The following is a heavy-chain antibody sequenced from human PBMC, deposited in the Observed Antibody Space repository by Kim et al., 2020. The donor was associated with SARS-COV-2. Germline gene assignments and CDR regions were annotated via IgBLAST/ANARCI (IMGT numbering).Heavy chain of an antibody. J-gene: IGHJ3*02. CDR1: GGSFSGYH. CDR3: ASDNLTGWAALDI. D-gene: IGHD1-1*01. Sequence: SETLSLTCAVYGGSFSGYHWSWIRQPPGKGLEWIGEINHSGNTNYNPSLKSRVTISVDTSKNKFSLKLSSVIDADTAVYYCASDNLTGWAALDIWGQG. V-gene: IGHV4-34*01. CDR2: INHSGNT.